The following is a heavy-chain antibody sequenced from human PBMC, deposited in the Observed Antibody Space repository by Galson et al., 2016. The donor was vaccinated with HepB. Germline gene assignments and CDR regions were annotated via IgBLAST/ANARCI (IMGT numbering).Heavy chain of an antibody. J-gene: IGHJ5*02. V-gene: IGHV1-18*01. CDR1: GYTFTSYG. Sequence: SVKVSCKASGYTFTSYGISWVRQAPGQGLEWIGWISAYNGDTNYTQKLQGRVTMTTDTSTSTAYMELRSLRSDDTAVYYCARYLRLQYCSSTSCTNWFDPWGQGTLVTVSS. CDR2: ISAYNGDT. D-gene: IGHD2-2*01. CDR3: ARYLRLQYCSSTSCTNWFDP.